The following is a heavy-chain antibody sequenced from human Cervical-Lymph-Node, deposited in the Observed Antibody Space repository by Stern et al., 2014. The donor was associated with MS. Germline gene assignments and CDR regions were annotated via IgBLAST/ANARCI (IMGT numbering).Heavy chain of an antibody. Sequence: EVQLEESGGGLVKPGGSLRLSCAGTGFTFSDYALNWVRQAPGKGLEWVSSMSSSGTYIYYADSVQGRFTISRDNAKNSLYLQMNSLGAEDTAVYYCARDLRGFTNGLTFDYWGQGTLVTVSS. J-gene: IGHJ4*02. V-gene: IGHV3-21*01. CDR3: ARDLRGFTNGLTFDY. CDR1: GFTFSDYA. CDR2: MSSSGTYI. D-gene: IGHD2-8*01.